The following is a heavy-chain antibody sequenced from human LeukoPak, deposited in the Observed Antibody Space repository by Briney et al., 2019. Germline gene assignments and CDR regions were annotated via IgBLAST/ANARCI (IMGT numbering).Heavy chain of an antibody. CDR1: GFTFNSYS. CDR2: ISGSRSYI. Sequence: GGSLRLSCAASGFTFNSYSMNWVRQAPGKGLEWVSSISGSRSYIYYADSVKGRFTISRDNSKNTLYLQMNSLESEDTAVYYCAKDRWGAVASFDYWGQGTLVTVSS. D-gene: IGHD6-19*01. V-gene: IGHV3-21*06. CDR3: AKDRWGAVASFDY. J-gene: IGHJ4*02.